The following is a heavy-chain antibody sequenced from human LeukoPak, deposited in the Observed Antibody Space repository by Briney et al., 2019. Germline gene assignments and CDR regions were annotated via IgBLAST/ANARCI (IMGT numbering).Heavy chain of an antibody. J-gene: IGHJ3*02. CDR3: ARDLPVPPGGTGAYGDYVDAFDI. CDR1: GYTFTSYG. Sequence: ASVKVSCKASGYTFTSYGISWVRQAPGQGLEWMGWISAYNGNTNYAQKLQGRVTMTTDTSTSTAYMELRSLRSDDTAVYYCARDLPVPPGGTGAYGDYVDAFDIWGQGTMVTVSS. D-gene: IGHD4-17*01. V-gene: IGHV1-18*01. CDR2: ISAYNGNT.